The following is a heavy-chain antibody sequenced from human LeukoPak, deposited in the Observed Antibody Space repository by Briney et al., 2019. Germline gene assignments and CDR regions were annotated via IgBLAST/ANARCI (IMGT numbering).Heavy chain of an antibody. J-gene: IGHJ4*02. CDR1: GGSISSYY. Sequence: SETLSLTCTVSGGSISSYYWSWIRQPPGKGLEWIGYIYYSGSTYYNPSLKSRVTISVDTSKNQFSLKLSSVTAADTAVYYCASSSITYSGSYWFDYWGQGTLVTVSS. CDR3: ASSSITYSGSYWFDY. V-gene: IGHV4-59*04. CDR2: IYYSGST. D-gene: IGHD1-26*01.